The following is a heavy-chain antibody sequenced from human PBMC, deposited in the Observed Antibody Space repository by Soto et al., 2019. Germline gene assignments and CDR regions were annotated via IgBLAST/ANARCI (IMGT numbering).Heavy chain of an antibody. D-gene: IGHD5-18*01. Sequence: PSETLSLTCTVSGGSISSSSYYWGWIRQPPGKGLEWIGSIYYSGSTYYNPPLKSRVTISVDTSKNQFSLKLSSVTAADTAVYYCARWLDSYGYWVYFDYWGQGTLVTVSS. J-gene: IGHJ4*02. CDR2: IYYSGST. V-gene: IGHV4-39*01. CDR3: ARWLDSYGYWVYFDY. CDR1: GGSISSSSYY.